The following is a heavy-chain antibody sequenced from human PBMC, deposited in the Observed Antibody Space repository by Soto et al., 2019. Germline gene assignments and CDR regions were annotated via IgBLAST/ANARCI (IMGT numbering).Heavy chain of an antibody. Sequence: EVQLLESGGGLVQPGGSLRLSCAASGFTFSTYTMTWVRQAPGKGLERVSSVVGSGESTYYADSVKGRFTISRDNSKNTLYLQMNSLRAEDTALYYCAKDPTPDSIAAAGTPDYWGQGTLVTVSS. CDR2: VVGSGEST. CDR3: AKDPTPDSIAAAGTPDY. J-gene: IGHJ4*02. CDR1: GFTFSTYT. D-gene: IGHD6-13*01. V-gene: IGHV3-23*01.